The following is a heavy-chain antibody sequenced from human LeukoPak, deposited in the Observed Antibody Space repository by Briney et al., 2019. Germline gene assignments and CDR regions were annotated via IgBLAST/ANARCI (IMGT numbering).Heavy chain of an antibody. D-gene: IGHD6-19*01. Sequence: QAGRSLRLSCAASGFTFSSYAMHWVRQAPGKGLEWVAVISYDGSNKYYADSVRGRFTVSRDNSKNTLYLQMNRLGAEDTAVYYCAKNLRTSVAGYDYWGQGTLVTVSS. CDR1: GFTFSSYA. CDR2: ISYDGSNK. V-gene: IGHV3-30-3*02. J-gene: IGHJ4*02. CDR3: AKNLRTSVAGYDY.